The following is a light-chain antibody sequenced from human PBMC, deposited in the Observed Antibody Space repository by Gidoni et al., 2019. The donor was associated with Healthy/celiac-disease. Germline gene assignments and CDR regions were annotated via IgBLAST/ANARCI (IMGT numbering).Light chain of an antibody. V-gene: IGKV1-39*01. Sequence: DIQMTQSPSSLSASVGDRVTITCRASQSISSYLNWYQQKPGKAPKLLIYAASSLQSGVPSRFSGSGSGTDFTLTISSLQPEDFATDYCQQSYSTPLMYTFGQGTKLEIK. CDR2: AAS. J-gene: IGKJ2*01. CDR1: QSISSY. CDR3: QQSYSTPLMYT.